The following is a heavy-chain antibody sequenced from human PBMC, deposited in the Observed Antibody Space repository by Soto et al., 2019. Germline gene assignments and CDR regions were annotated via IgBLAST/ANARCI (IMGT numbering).Heavy chain of an antibody. V-gene: IGHV4-39*01. CDR2: IYYSGST. Sequence: ETLSLTCTVPGGSISSSSYYWGWIPQPPGKGLEWIGSIYYSGSTYYNPSLKSRVTISVDTSKNQFSLKLSSVTAADTAVYYCAINSGSLGVWFDPWGQGTPVTVSS. CDR1: GGSISSSSYY. D-gene: IGHD1-26*01. CDR3: AINSGSLGVWFDP. J-gene: IGHJ5*02.